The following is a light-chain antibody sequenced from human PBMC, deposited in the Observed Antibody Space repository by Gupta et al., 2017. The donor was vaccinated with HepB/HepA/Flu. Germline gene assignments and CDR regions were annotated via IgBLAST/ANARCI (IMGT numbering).Light chain of an antibody. J-gene: IGLJ2*01. Sequence: QSVLTQPPSVSAAPGQRVTISCSGGTSNIGNNYVSWYQQLPGSAPQLLISENNKRPSGIPDRFSGSRSGKSATLGITGLQTGDEANYYCATWDDSVNAVAFGGGTRLTVL. CDR2: ENN. CDR1: TSNIGNNY. V-gene: IGLV1-51*02. CDR3: ATWDDSVNAVA.